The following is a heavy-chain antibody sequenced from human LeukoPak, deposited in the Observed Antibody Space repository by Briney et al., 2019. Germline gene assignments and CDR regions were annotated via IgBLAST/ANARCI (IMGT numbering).Heavy chain of an antibody. CDR1: GYSFSTYW. J-gene: IGHJ5*02. CDR2: IYPGDSDT. Sequence: GESLKISCKVFGYSFSTYWIGWVRQMPGKGLEWMGIIYPGDSDTRYSPSFQGQVTISADKSISTAYLQWSSLKASDTAMYYCAYSSGYNWFDPWGQGTLVTVSS. CDR3: AYSSGYNWFDP. V-gene: IGHV5-51*01. D-gene: IGHD3-22*01.